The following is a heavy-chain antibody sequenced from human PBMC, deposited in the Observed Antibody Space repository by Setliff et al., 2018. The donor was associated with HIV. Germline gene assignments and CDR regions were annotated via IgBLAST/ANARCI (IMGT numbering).Heavy chain of an antibody. CDR3: ATNQRGYYYDSSGPVEY. D-gene: IGHD3-22*01. CDR1: GYTFTDYY. Sequence: GASVKVSCKASGYTFTDYYMHWVQQAPGKGLEWMGRVDPEDGETIYAEKFQGRVTITADTSTDTAYMELSSLRSEDTAVYYCATNQRGYYYDSSGPVEYWGQGTMVTVSS. V-gene: IGHV1-69-2*01. J-gene: IGHJ3*01. CDR2: VDPEDGET.